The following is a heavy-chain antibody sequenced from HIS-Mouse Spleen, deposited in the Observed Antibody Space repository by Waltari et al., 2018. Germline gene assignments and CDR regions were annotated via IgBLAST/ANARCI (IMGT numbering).Heavy chain of an antibody. CDR1: GGSRSSSSYS. CDR2: IYYSGST. V-gene: IGHV4-39*07. J-gene: IGHJ2*01. D-gene: IGHD6-13*01. CDR3: AREIPYSSSWYDWYFDL. Sequence: LQLQESGPGLVKPSETLSLTCTFSGGSRSSSSYSWGWLRQPPGKGLEWIGSIYYSGSTYYNPSLKSRVTISVDTSKNQFSLKLSSVTAADTAVYYCAREIPYSSSWYDWYFDLWGRGTLVTVSS.